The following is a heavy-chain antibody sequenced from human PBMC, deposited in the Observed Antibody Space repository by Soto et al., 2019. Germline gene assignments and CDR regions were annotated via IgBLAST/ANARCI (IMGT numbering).Heavy chain of an antibody. J-gene: IGHJ5*02. V-gene: IGHV1-3*01. D-gene: IGHD2-2*01. CDR2: INVGNGNT. CDR3: ARGSGQYQVVFGSFVP. CDR1: GYTCSSRW. Sequence: SLKSSGRTSGYTCSSRWIHWERQAPVQRLEWMGWINVGNGNTKYSQKFQGRATITRDTSASTTYMDLTRLRSEDTAIYYCARGSGQYQVVFGSFVPWGQGTEVTVSS.